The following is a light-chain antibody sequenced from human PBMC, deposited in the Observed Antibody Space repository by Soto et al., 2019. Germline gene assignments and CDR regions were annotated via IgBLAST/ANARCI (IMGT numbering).Light chain of an antibody. J-gene: IGLJ1*01. CDR1: SSDVGGYNY. CDR2: DVS. V-gene: IGLV2-14*01. CDR3: SSYTRRSPPSYV. Sequence: QSALTQPASVSGSPGQSITISCTGTSSDVGGYNYASWYQQHPGKAPKLMIYDVSNRPSGVSNRFSGSKSGNTASLTISGLQAEDEADYYCSSYTRRSPPSYVFGTGTKVTVL.